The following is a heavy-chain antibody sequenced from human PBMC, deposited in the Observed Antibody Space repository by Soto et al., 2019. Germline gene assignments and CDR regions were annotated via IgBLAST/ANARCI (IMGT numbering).Heavy chain of an antibody. V-gene: IGHV5-10-1*01. J-gene: IGHJ4*02. D-gene: IGHD3-9*01. CDR2: IDPSDSYT. Sequence: GESLKISCKGSGYSFTSYWISWVRQMPVKGLEWMGRIDPSDSYTNYSPSFQGHVTISADKSISTAYLQWSSLKASDTAMYYCARRYYDILTGYDDPIVDYWGQGTLVTVSS. CDR3: ARRYYDILTGYDDPIVDY. CDR1: GYSFTSYW.